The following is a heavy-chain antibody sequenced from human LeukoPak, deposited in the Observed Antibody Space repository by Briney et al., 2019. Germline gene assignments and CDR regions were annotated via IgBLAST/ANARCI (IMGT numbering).Heavy chain of an antibody. CDR2: IYTSGST. CDR1: GGSISSYY. J-gene: IGHJ3*02. D-gene: IGHD3-16*02. CDR3: ARVGRYMITFGGVIVNAFDI. V-gene: IGHV4-4*07. Sequence: PSETLSLTCTVSGGSISSYYWSWIRQPAGKGLEWIGRIYTSGSTNYNPSLKSRVTMSVDTSKNQFSLKLSSVTAADTAVYYCARVGRYMITFGGVIVNAFDIWGQGTMVTVSS.